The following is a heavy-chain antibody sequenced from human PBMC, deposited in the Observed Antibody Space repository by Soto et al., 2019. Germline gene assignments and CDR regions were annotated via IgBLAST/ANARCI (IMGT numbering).Heavy chain of an antibody. CDR1: GDSIRSYY. Sequence: QVQLQESGPGLVKPSETLSLTCTVSGDSIRSYYWSWIRQPAGKALEWIGRIYTSGSTNYNPSLKIRLTILVDTSKNQFSLNLSSVTAADTAVYYCAREGASGFGMDVWGQGTTVTVSS. D-gene: IGHD1-26*01. CDR2: IYTSGST. V-gene: IGHV4-4*07. J-gene: IGHJ6*02. CDR3: AREGASGFGMDV.